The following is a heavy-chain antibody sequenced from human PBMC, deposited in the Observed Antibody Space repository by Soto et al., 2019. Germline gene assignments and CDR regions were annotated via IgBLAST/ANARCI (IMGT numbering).Heavy chain of an antibody. V-gene: IGHV1-2*04. D-gene: IGHD2-8*01. J-gene: IGHJ6*04. CDR3: ARSTCPSQGGVCYRQYYYGMDV. CDR2: INPNSGGT. CDR1: GYTFTGYY. Sequence: GASVKVSCKASGYTFTGYYMHWVRQAPGQGLEWMGWINPNSGGTNYAQKFQGWVTMTRDTSISTAYMELSRLRSDDTAVYYCARSTCPSQGGVCYRQYYYGMDVWGKGTTVTVAS.